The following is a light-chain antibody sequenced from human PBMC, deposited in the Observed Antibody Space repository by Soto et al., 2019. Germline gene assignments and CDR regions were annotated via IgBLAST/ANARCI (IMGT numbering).Light chain of an antibody. CDR1: QSISSW. V-gene: IGKV1-5*01. Sequence: DIQMTQSPSTLSASVGDRVTITCRASQSISSWLAWYQQKPGKAPKLLIYDASSLESGVPSRFSGSGSGTEFTLTISSLQPDDFATYYCQPSNGYTFGQGTKLEIK. CDR2: DAS. CDR3: QPSNGYT. J-gene: IGKJ2*01.